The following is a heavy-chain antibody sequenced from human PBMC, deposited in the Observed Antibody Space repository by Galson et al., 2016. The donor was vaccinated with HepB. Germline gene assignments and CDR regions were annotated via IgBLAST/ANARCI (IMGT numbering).Heavy chain of an antibody. D-gene: IGHD3-3*01. Sequence: SETLSLTCSVSSGSIGSYHWNWIRQPPGKGLEWIGSEYYSGTTAYNPSLKSRVTISVDTSKNQFSLNLNSVTAADTAMYYCARAVSAFGKGWFAPWGQGILVTVSS. CDR3: ARAVSAFGKGWFAP. CDR2: EYYSGTT. V-gene: IGHV4-59*01. CDR1: SGSIGSYH. J-gene: IGHJ5*02.